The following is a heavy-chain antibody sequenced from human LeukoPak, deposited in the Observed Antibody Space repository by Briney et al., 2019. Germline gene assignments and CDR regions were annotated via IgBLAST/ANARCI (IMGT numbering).Heavy chain of an antibody. V-gene: IGHV1-8*03. D-gene: IGHD5-12*01. Sequence: GASVKVSCKASGYTFTSYDINWVRQATGQGLEWMGWMNPNSGNTGYAQKFQGRVTITRNTSISTAYMELSSLRSDDTAVYYCARRGYSGYGQPPFDYWGQGTLVTVSS. CDR1: GYTFTSYD. CDR2: MNPNSGNT. CDR3: ARRGYSGYGQPPFDY. J-gene: IGHJ4*02.